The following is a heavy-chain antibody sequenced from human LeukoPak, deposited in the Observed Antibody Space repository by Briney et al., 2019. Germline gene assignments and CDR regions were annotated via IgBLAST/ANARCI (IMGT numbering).Heavy chain of an antibody. Sequence: GGSLRLSCAASGFTFSSYGMHWVRQAPGKGLEWVAFIRYDRSNKYYADSVKGRFTISRDNSKNTLYLQMNSLRAEDTAVYYCAKGNRHYYDSSGPLDAFDIWGQGTMVTVSS. CDR3: AKGNRHYYDSSGPLDAFDI. V-gene: IGHV3-30*02. J-gene: IGHJ3*02. CDR2: IRYDRSNK. D-gene: IGHD3-22*01. CDR1: GFTFSSYG.